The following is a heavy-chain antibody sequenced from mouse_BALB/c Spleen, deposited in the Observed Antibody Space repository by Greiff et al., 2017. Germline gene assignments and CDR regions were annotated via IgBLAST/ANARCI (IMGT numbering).Heavy chain of an antibody. CDR3: ARKGLGGWYFDY. J-gene: IGHJ2*01. V-gene: IGHV2-2*02. CDR1: GFSLTSYG. D-gene: IGHD3-3*01. CDR2: IWSGGST. Sequence: VQLVESGPGLVQPSQSLSITCTVSGFSLTSYGVHWVRQSPGKGLEWLGVIWSGGSTDYNAAFISRLSISKDNSKSQVFFKMNSLQANDTAIYYCARKGLGGWYFDYWGQGTTLTVSS.